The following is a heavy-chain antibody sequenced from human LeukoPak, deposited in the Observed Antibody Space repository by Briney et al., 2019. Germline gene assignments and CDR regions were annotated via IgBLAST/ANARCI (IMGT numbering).Heavy chain of an antibody. V-gene: IGHV3-30*03. CDR2: ISYDGSNK. J-gene: IGHJ4*02. Sequence: GGSLRLSCAASGFTVSSNYMSWVRQAPGKGLEWVAVISYDGSNKYYADSVKGRFTISRDNSKNTLYLQMNSLRAEDTAVYYCARGPSGYHSTGGQGTLVTVSS. CDR3: ARGPSGYHST. CDR1: GFTVSSNY. D-gene: IGHD5-12*01.